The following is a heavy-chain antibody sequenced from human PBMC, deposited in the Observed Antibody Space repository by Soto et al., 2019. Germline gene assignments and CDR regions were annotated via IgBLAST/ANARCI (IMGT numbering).Heavy chain of an antibody. CDR2: INTSNDNK. Sequence: EASVKVSCKASGYTFTNYGISWVRQAPGEGLEWVGWINTSNDNKLYAQKLQGRLTLTTDTSTSTAYMDLTTLRSDDTAVYFCARDPVAASFDFWAQGTLVTVSS. D-gene: IGHD6-19*01. J-gene: IGHJ4*02. CDR3: ARDPVAASFDF. CDR1: GYTFTNYG. V-gene: IGHV1-18*01.